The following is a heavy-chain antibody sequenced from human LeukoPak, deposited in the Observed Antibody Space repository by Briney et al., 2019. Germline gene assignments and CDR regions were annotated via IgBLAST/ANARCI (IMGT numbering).Heavy chain of an antibody. CDR2: INPNSGGT. CDR3: ARDRGDSSGYYGEPHWFDP. D-gene: IGHD3-22*01. CDR1: GYTFTGYY. J-gene: IGHJ5*02. V-gene: IGHV1-2*02. Sequence: ASVKVSCKASGYTFTGYYMHWVRQAPGQGLEWMGWINPNSGGTNYAQKFQGRVTMTRDTSISTAYMELSRLRSDDTAVYYCARDRGDSSGYYGEPHWFDPWGQGTLVTVSS.